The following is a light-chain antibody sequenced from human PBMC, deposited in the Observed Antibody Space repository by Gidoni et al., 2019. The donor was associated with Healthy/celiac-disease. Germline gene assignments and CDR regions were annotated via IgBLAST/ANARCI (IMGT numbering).Light chain of an antibody. CDR2: QDS. CDR3: QAWDSSTAWV. Sequence: SYELTLPPSVSVSPGQTASITCSGDKLGDKYACWYQQKPGQSPVMVIYQDSKRPSGTPERFSGSNSGNTATLTISGTQAMDEADYYCQAWDSSTAWVFGGGTKLTVL. J-gene: IGLJ2*01. V-gene: IGLV3-1*01. CDR1: KLGDKY.